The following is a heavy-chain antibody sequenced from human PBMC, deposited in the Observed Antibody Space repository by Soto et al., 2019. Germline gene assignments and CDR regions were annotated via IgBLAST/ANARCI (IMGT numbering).Heavy chain of an antibody. J-gene: IGHJ4*02. CDR2: IIPTLGTP. CDR1: GGIFSNFA. V-gene: IGHV1-69*01. CDR3: ARVGLGAYDY. D-gene: IGHD6-19*01. Sequence: QVQLVQSGAEVKKPGSSVKVSCQASGGIFSNFAFNWMRQAPGQGLEWLGGIIPTLGTPHYAQKFLCRVTITADESTRTVYMEMSSITVEDTAVYYCARVGLGAYDYWGQGTLVIVYS.